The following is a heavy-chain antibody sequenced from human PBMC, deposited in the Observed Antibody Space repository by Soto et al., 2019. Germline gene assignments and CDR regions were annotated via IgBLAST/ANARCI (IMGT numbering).Heavy chain of an antibody. J-gene: IGHJ1*01. CDR2: IWYDGSNK. CDR1: GFTFSSYG. D-gene: IGHD1-1*01. Sequence: QVQLVESGGGVVQPGRSLRLSCAASGFTFSSYGMHWVRQAPGKGLEWVAVIWYDGSNKYYADSVKGRFTISRDNSKNALYLQMNSLRAEDTAGYYCATGIEYAFRNLPEYFQHWGQGTLVTVSS. V-gene: IGHV3-33*01. CDR3: ATGIEYAFRNLPEYFQH.